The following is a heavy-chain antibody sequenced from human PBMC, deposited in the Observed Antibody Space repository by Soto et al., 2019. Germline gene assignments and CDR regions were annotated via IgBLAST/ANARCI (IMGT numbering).Heavy chain of an antibody. Sequence: QITLKESGPTLVKPTQTLTLTCTFSGFSLSTSGVGVGWIRQPPGKALEWLALIYWNDDKRYSPSLKSRLTITKDTSKNQVVLTMTNMDPVDTATYYCAHSSPDSDFWSGYYSWDYWGQGTLVTVSS. CDR1: GFSLSTSGVG. D-gene: IGHD3-3*01. J-gene: IGHJ4*02. V-gene: IGHV2-5*01. CDR3: AHSSPDSDFWSGYYSWDY. CDR2: IYWNDDK.